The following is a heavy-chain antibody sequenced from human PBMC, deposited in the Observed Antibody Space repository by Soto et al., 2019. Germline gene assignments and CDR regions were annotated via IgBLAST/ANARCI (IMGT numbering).Heavy chain of an antibody. J-gene: IGHJ6*02. CDR2: IWYDGSNK. V-gene: IGHV3-33*01. CDR3: ARGLRCSSTSCYSDYYYYYGMDV. Sequence: GGSLRLSCAASGFTFSSYGMHWVRQAPGKGLEWVAVIWYDGSNKYYADSVKGRFTISRDNSKNTLYLQMNSLRAEDTAVYYCARGLRCSSTSCYSDYYYYYGMDVWGQGTTVTVSS. CDR1: GFTFSSYG. D-gene: IGHD2-2*01.